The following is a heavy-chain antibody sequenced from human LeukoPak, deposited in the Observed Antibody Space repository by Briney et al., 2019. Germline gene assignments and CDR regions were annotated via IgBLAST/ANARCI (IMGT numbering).Heavy chain of an antibody. D-gene: IGHD2-15*01. CDR1: GYTFTAYY. CDR2: IDSKNGDT. Sequence: ASVKVSCKASGYTFTAYYMHWVRQAPGQGLEWMGWIDSKNGDTKYAQKFQSRLTITRDTSIGIAYMELRSLTSDDTAVYCASEAYCSGGRCSVQRVASWGQGTPVSVSS. J-gene: IGHJ5*02. CDR3: ASEAYCSGGRCSVQRVAS. V-gene: IGHV1-2*02.